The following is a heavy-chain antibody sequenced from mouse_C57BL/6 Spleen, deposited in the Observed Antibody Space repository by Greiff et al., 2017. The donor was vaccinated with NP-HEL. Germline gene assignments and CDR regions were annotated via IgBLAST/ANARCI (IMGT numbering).Heavy chain of an antibody. CDR1: GFTFTDYY. CDR2: IRNKANGYTT. D-gene: IGHD1-1*01. Sequence: EVHLVESGGGLVQPGGSLSLSCAASGFTFTDYYMSWVRQPPGKALEWLGFIRNKANGYTTEYSASVKGRFTISRDNSQSILYLQMNALRAEDSATYYCARYMRGSSLHWYFDVWGTGTTVTVSS. J-gene: IGHJ1*03. CDR3: ARYMRGSSLHWYFDV. V-gene: IGHV7-3*01.